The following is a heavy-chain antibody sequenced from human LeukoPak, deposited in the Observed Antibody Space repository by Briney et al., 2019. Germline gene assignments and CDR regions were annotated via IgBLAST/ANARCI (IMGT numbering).Heavy chain of an antibody. Sequence: GGSLRLSCAASGFTFSNAWMSWVRQAPGKGLEWVGRIKSKTDGGTTDYAAPVKGRFTISRDDSKNTLYLQMNSLKTEDTAVYYCTTGGYCSSTSCYYYGMDVWGQGTTVTVSS. CDR3: TTGGYCSSTSCYYYGMDV. D-gene: IGHD2-2*01. J-gene: IGHJ6*02. CDR1: GFTFSNAW. V-gene: IGHV3-15*01. CDR2: IKSKTDGGTT.